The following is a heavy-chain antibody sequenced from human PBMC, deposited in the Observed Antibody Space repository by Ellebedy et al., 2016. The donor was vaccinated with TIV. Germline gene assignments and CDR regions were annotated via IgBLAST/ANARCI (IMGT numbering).Heavy chain of an antibody. J-gene: IGHJ4*02. V-gene: IGHV4-38-2*02. D-gene: IGHD3-16*01. CDR3: ARGGNWAFDY. Sequence: SETLSLTCTVSGYSITSGYYWGWIRQSQGKGLEWIGEIHHSGTTNHNPSLKSRVTISLDKSKNQFSLKLSSVTAADTAVYYCARGGNWAFDYWGQGALVTVSS. CDR1: GYSITSGYY. CDR2: IHHSGTT.